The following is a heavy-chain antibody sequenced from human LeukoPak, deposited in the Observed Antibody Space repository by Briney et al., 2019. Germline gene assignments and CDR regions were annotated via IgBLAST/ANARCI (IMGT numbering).Heavy chain of an antibody. CDR1: GITLSNYG. D-gene: IGHD3-22*01. CDR2: ISDSGGRT. Sequence: PGGSLRLSCAVSGITLSNYGMSWVRPAPGKGLEWVAGISDSGGRTNYADSVKGRFTISRDNPKNTLYLQMNSLRAEDTAVYFCARRGVVIRVILVGFHKEAYYFDSWGQGALVTVSS. J-gene: IGHJ4*02. V-gene: IGHV3-23*01. CDR3: ARRGVVIRVILVGFHKEAYYFDS.